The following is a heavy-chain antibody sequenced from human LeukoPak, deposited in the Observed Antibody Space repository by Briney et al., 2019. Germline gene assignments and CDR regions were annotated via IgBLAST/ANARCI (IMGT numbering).Heavy chain of an antibody. D-gene: IGHD1-26*01. CDR3: ARSPIVGVTAYAFDI. J-gene: IGHJ3*02. CDR1: GGSISSYY. Sequence: PSETLSLTCTVSGGSISSYYWSWIRQPAGKGLEWIGRIYTSGSTNYNPSLKSRVTISVDKSKNQFSLKLSSVTAADTAVYYCARSPIVGVTAYAFDIWGQGTMVIVSS. V-gene: IGHV4-4*07. CDR2: IYTSGST.